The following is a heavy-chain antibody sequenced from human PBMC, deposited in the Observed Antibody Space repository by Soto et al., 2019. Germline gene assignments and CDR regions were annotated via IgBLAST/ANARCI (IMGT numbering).Heavy chain of an antibody. CDR3: AKDTGSGGSPFDH. D-gene: IGHD6-19*01. J-gene: IGHJ4*02. V-gene: IGHV3-30*18. CDR1: GFTFSSYG. CDR2: ISYDGSNK. Sequence: QVQLVESGGGVVQPGRSPRLSCAASGFTFSSYGMHWVRQAPGKGLEWVAFISYDGSNKYYADSVKGRFTISRDNSKNTVLLQMNSLRPEDTAVYYCAKDTGSGGSPFDHWGQGTPVTVSS.